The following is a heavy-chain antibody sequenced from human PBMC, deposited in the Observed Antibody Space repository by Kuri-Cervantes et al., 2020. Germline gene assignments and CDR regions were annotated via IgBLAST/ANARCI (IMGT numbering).Heavy chain of an antibody. D-gene: IGHD2-2*01. J-gene: IGHJ4*02. CDR1: GFTFSIYS. CDR3: ARVIQAAMVH. Sequence: GGCLTLACAGAGFTFSIYSINWVRQAPGKGLEWASSISSSSSYIYYADSVKGRFTISRDNAKNSLYLQMNSLGDEDTAVYYCARVIQAAMVHWGQGTLVTVSS. V-gene: IGHV3-21*01. CDR2: ISSSSSYI.